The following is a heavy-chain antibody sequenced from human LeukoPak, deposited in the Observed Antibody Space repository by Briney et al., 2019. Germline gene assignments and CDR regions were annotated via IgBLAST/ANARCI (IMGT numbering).Heavy chain of an antibody. CDR2: ISSRSSYI. Sequence: GGSLRLSCAASGFTFSSYSMNWVRQAPGKGLEWVSSISSRSSYIYYADSVKGRFTISRDNAKNSLYLQMNSLRAEDTAVYYCARDRVGIAVAGIDYWGQGTLVTVSS. V-gene: IGHV3-21*01. J-gene: IGHJ4*02. CDR3: ARDRVGIAVAGIDY. D-gene: IGHD6-19*01. CDR1: GFTFSSYS.